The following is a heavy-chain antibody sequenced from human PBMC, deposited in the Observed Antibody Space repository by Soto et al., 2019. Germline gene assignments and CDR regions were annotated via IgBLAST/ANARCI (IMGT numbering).Heavy chain of an antibody. Sequence: ASVKVSCKASGYSFASYGINWVRQVPGQGLEWMGWISSYDGTTKYAQKVQGRVTMTTDESTSTAYMELRSLRSDDTAVYYCARDQVFEDSRGNLAGYWGQGTLVTVS. D-gene: IGHD3-22*01. J-gene: IGHJ4*02. V-gene: IGHV1-18*01. CDR2: ISSYDGTT. CDR3: ARDQVFEDSRGNLAGY. CDR1: GYSFASYG.